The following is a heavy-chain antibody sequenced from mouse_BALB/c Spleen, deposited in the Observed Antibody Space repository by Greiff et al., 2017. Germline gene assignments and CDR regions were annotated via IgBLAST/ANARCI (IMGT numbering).Heavy chain of an antibody. Sequence: DVMLVESGGGLVQPGGSLRLSCATSGFTFTDYYMSWVRQPPGKALEWLGCIRNKANGYTTEYSASVKGRFTISRDNSQSILYLQMSTLIAEDRATYYCARGGGLRPFAYWGQGTLVTVSA. CDR3: ARGGGLRPFAY. D-gene: IGHD2-4*01. CDR2: IRNKANGYTT. V-gene: IGHV7-3*02. CDR1: GFTFTDYY. J-gene: IGHJ3*01.